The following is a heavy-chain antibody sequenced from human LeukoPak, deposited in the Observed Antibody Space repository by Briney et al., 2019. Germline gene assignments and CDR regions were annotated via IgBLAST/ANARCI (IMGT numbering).Heavy chain of an antibody. CDR3: ARVRNSGFRYVDS. CDR1: GYTFTNYA. J-gene: IGHJ4*02. V-gene: IGHV1-18*01. Sequence: ASVKASCKASGYTFTNYAISWVRQAPGQGLEWVGWISAYNGNTNYAQKLQGRVTMTTDTSTSTAYMDLRSLRSDDTAVYYCARVRNSGFRYVDSWGQGTLVTVSS. D-gene: IGHD5-12*01. CDR2: ISAYNGNT.